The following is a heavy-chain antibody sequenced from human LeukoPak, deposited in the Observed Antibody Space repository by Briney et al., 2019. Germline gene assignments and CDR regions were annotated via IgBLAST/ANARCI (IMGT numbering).Heavy chain of an antibody. V-gene: IGHV4-34*01. J-gene: IGHJ5*02. Sequence: SETLSLTCTVSGGSMNSYYWSWIRQTPGKGLEWIGEINHSGSTNYNPSLKSRVTISVDTSKNQFSLKLSSVTAADTAVYYCARDAHWSGYSKGNWFDPWGQGTLVTVSS. CDR2: INHSGST. D-gene: IGHD3-3*01. CDR3: ARDAHWSGYSKGNWFDP. CDR1: GGSMNSYY.